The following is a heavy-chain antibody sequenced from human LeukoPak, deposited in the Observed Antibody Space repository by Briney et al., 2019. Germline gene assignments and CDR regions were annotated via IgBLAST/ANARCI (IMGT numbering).Heavy chain of an antibody. J-gene: IGHJ4*02. CDR1: GGTFIIYA. CDR3: ASDDGCSGGSCYSDY. CDR2: IIPIFGTA. D-gene: IGHD2-15*01. V-gene: IGHV1-69*13. Sequence: GASVTVSCKASGGTFIIYAISWVRQAPGQGREWMGGIIPIFGTANYAQKFQGRVTITADESTSTAYMELSSLRSEDTAVYYCASDDGCSGGSCYSDYWGQGTLVTVSS.